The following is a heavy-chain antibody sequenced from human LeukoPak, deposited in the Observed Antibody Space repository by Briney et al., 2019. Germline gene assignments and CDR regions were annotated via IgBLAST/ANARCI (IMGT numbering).Heavy chain of an antibody. Sequence: ASVKVSCKASGGTFSSYAISWVRQAPGQGLEWMGGIIPIFGTANYAQKFQGRVTITADESTSTAYMELSSLRSEDTAVYYCARDRRHGDYDEYWGQGTLVIVSS. CDR3: ARDRRHGDYDEY. V-gene: IGHV1-69*13. D-gene: IGHD4-17*01. J-gene: IGHJ4*02. CDR2: IIPIFGTA. CDR1: GGTFSSYA.